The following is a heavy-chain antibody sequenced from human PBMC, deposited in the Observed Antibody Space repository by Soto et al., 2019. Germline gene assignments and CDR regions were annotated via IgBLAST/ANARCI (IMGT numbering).Heavy chain of an antibody. CDR3: AAGDSSDTGDH. CDR1: GDTLSHYG. CDR2: TTAILGTR. Sequence: SVKVSCKASGDTLSHYGVSWVRQVPGRGLEWMGGTTAILGTRDYAQKFQGRMTITSDESTTTSYMELNSLTSDDTAVYYCAAGDSSDTGDHWGQGTLVTVSS. J-gene: IGHJ4*02. D-gene: IGHD5-18*01. V-gene: IGHV1-69*13.